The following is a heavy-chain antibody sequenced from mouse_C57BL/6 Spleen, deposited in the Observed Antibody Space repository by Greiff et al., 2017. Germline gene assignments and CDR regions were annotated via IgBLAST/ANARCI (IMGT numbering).Heavy chain of an antibody. J-gene: IGHJ1*03. CDR3: ARLPTVVATYWYFDV. V-gene: IGHV1-82*01. CDR1: GYAFSSSW. D-gene: IGHD1-1*01. Sequence: VQLQQSGPELVKPGASVKISCKASGYAFSSSWMNWVKQRPGKGLEWIGRIYPGDGDTNYNGKFKGKATLTADKSSSTAYMQLSILTSEDSAVYFCARLPTVVATYWYFDVWGTGTTVTVSS. CDR2: IYPGDGDT.